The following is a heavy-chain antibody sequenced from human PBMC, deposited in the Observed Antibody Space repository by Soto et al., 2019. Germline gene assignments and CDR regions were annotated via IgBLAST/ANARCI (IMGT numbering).Heavy chain of an antibody. Sequence: PVGSLRLSCAASGFTFSSYAMHWVRQAPGKGLEWVAVISYDGSNKYYADSVKGRFTISRDNSKNTLYLQMNSLRAEDTAVYYCARGGGRYCSSTSCSTYYYYYGMDVWGQGTTVTVSS. D-gene: IGHD2-2*01. CDR1: GFTFSSYA. CDR3: ARGGGRYCSSTSCSTYYYYYGMDV. J-gene: IGHJ6*02. V-gene: IGHV3-30-3*01. CDR2: ISYDGSNK.